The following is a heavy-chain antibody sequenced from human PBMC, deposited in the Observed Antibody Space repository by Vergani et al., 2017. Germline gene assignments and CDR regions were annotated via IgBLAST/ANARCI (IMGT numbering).Heavy chain of an antibody. CDR3: ARGAVVAARNPFDY. CDR2: IRYDGSNK. CDR1: GFTFSSYG. D-gene: IGHD2-15*01. V-gene: IGHV3-30*02. J-gene: IGHJ4*02. Sequence: QVQLVESGGGVVQPGGSLRLSCAASGFTFSSYGMHWVRQAPGKGLEWVAFIRYDGSNKYYADSVKGRFTISRDNSKNTLYLQMNSLRAEDTAVYYCARGAVVAARNPFDYWGQGTLVTVSS.